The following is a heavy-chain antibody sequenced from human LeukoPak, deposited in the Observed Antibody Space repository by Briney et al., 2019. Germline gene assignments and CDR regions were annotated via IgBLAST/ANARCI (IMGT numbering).Heavy chain of an antibody. CDR2: INHSGST. CDR3: ASSKDYYYYYMDV. D-gene: IGHD2/OR15-2a*01. CDR1: GGSFSGYY. V-gene: IGHV4-34*01. J-gene: IGHJ6*03. Sequence: SETLSLTCAVYGGSFSGYYWSWIRQPPGKGLEWIGEINHSGSTNYNPSLKSRVTISVDTSKNQFSLKLSSVTAADTAVYYCASSKDYYYYYMDVWGKGTTVTVSS.